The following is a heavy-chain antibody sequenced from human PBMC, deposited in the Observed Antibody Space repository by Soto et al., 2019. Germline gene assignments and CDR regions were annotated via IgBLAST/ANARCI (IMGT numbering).Heavy chain of an antibody. Sequence: QVQLVQSGTEVKKPGASVKVSCKTSGYTFSDYGVTWVRQAPGEGLQWMGWSAAYNDVTDYAQKFQGRVTMTTDSSTNTGYMELRSLRSDDTAVYYCARSRSSAMLTLDYWGQGTLVTVSS. CDR2: SAAYNDVT. V-gene: IGHV1-18*01. D-gene: IGHD2-2*01. J-gene: IGHJ4*02. CDR1: GYTFSDYG. CDR3: ARSRSSAMLTLDY.